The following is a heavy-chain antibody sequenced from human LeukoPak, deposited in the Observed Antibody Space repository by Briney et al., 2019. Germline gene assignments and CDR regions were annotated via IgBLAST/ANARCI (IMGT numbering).Heavy chain of an antibody. D-gene: IGHD2/OR15-2a*01. CDR1: RLILCDQV. CDR3: TKDGAKDGNTAFDI. J-gene: IGHJ3*02. V-gene: IGHV3-72*01. CDR2: SRTKRQSYTT. Sequence: GGSLRLWCAASRLILCDQVVDLVRQAPGKGLEWVGRSRTKRQSYTTEFAASVQGRFTLSRDDSKNSLDLQMNSLKTEDTAVYFCTKDGAKDGNTAFDIWGQGTMVTVSS.